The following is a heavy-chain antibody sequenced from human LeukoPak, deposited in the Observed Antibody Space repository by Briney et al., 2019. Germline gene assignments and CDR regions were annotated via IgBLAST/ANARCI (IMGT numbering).Heavy chain of an antibody. D-gene: IGHD4-17*01. J-gene: IGHJ4*02. V-gene: IGHV4-34*01. CDR2: INHSGST. CDR3: ARRPTDLRGPLDY. CDR1: GGSFSGYY. Sequence: SETLSLTCAVYGGSFSGYYWSWIRQPPGNGLEWIGEINHSGSTNYNPSLKSRVTISVDTSKNQFSLKLSSVTAADTAVYYCARRPTDLRGPLDYWGQGTLVTVSS.